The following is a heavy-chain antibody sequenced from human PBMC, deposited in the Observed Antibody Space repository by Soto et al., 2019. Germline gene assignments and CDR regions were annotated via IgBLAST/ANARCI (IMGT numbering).Heavy chain of an antibody. CDR1: GGSISSYY. Sequence: PSETLSLTCTVSGGSISSYYWSWIRQPPAKGLKWIGYIYYSGSTNYNPSLKSRVTISVDTSKNQFSLKLSSVTAADTAVYYCARHSQYSSVPGAFDIWGQGTMVTVSS. CDR2: IYYSGST. CDR3: ARHSQYSSVPGAFDI. J-gene: IGHJ3*02. D-gene: IGHD6-19*01. V-gene: IGHV4-59*08.